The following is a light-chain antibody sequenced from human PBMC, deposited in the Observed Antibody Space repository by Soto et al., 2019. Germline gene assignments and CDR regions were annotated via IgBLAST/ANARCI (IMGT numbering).Light chain of an antibody. Sequence: DTQMTQSPSTLSASVRDRGSITFRASQSIGSRVAWYQQKPGKATKFLIYKASSLESGVPSRFSGSGSGAELTLTVSSLQPDDFATYYCQQYDSYPLTFGGGTKVDIK. J-gene: IGKJ4*01. CDR3: QQYDSYPLT. CDR1: QSIGSR. V-gene: IGKV1-5*03. CDR2: KAS.